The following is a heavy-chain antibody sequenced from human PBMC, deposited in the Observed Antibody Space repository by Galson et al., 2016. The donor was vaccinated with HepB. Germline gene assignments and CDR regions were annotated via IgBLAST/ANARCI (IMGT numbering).Heavy chain of an antibody. V-gene: IGHV2-5*01. CDR3: ALTGSYQASDGFDI. J-gene: IGHJ3*02. CDR1: GFSLSTSGVG. CDR2: IYWNDHK. D-gene: IGHD1-26*01. Sequence: PALVKPTQTLTLTCAFSGFSLSTSGVGVGWIRQPPGKALEWLALIYWNDHKRYSPSLQIRLTITKDTSKKQVVLTMTNMDPVDPATSFCALTGSYQASDGFDIWGQGTMVTVSS.